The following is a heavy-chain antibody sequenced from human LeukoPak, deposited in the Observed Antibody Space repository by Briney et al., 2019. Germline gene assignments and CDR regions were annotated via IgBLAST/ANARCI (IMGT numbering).Heavy chain of an antibody. CDR2: IHHGGST. Sequence: SETLSLTCTVSGDSISSYYWSWIRQPPGKGLEWIGYIHHGGSTNSNPSLKSRVTIPIDTSKSQFSLQLTSVTAADTAVYYCARGVTTGLDWFDPWGQGTLVTVSS. CDR1: GDSISSYY. D-gene: IGHD2-21*02. CDR3: ARGVTTGLDWFDP. V-gene: IGHV4-59*01. J-gene: IGHJ5*02.